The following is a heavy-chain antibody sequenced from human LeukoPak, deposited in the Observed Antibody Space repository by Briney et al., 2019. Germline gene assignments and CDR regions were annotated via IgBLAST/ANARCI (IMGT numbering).Heavy chain of an antibody. CDR1: GFTFSSYA. J-gene: IGHJ4*02. V-gene: IGHV3-23*01. CDR2: ISGSGGST. CDR3: AKDRAYSSGWYVFDY. Sequence: GGSLRLSCAASGFTFSSYAMSWVRQAPGKGREWVSAISGSGGSTYYGDSVKGRLTISRDNSKNPLYLQMNSLRAEDTAEYYCAKDRAYSSGWYVFDYWGQGTLVTVSS. D-gene: IGHD6-19*01.